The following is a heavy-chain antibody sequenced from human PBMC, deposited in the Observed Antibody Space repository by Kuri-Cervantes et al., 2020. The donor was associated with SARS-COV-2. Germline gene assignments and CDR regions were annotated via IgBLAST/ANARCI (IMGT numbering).Heavy chain of an antibody. J-gene: IGHJ4*02. Sequence: ASVKVSCKASGYTFTSYDINWVRQATGQGLEWKGMVKINSGNTLYAQIFQGRVTMTRDTSTSTVYMELSSLTSEDTAIYYCYCAPKEGFDSWGQGTLVTVSS. CDR2: VKINSGNT. CDR3: YCAPKEGFDS. D-gene: IGHD2-21*01. CDR1: GYTFTSYD. V-gene: IGHV1-8*02.